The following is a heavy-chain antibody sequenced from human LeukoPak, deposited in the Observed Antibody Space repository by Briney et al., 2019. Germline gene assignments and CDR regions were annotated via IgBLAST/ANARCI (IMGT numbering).Heavy chain of an antibody. D-gene: IGHD3-22*01. V-gene: IGHV4-4*02. CDR2: MYLSGTT. CDR3: AGLVGRYSSGLYYYYFDY. J-gene: IGHJ4*02. CDR1: GDSINSLDL. Sequence: SGTLSLTCTVSGDSINSLDLWSWVRQPPGKGLEWIGEMYLSGTTHSNPSVKSRVTISIDKSKNQFFLNLGSVTAADTAVYYCAGLVGRYSSGLYYYYFDYWGQGTLVTVSS.